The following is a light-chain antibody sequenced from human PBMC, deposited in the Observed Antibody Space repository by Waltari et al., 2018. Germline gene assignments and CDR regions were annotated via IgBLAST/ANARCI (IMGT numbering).Light chain of an antibody. CDR1: QNILYSSDQKNY. Sequence: DIVLTQSPDSLAVSLGERATINCKSTQNILYSSDQKNYLAWYQQKAGQPPKLSIYWASTRESGVPDRFSGSGSGTDFTLTISSLQAGDVAVYYCQQYYGIPFTFCPGTKVEIK. CDR2: WAS. V-gene: IGKV4-1*01. J-gene: IGKJ3*01. CDR3: QQYYGIPFT.